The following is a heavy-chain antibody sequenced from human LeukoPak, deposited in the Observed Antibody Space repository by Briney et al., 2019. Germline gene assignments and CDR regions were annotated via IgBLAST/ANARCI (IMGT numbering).Heavy chain of an antibody. CDR3: AHLGQYQLPHFDY. Sequence: ASVKVSCKASGYTFTSYDINWVRQATGQGLEWMGWINPNSGGTNYAQKFQGRVTMTRDTSISTAYMELSRLRSDDTAVYYCAHLGQYQLPHFDYWGQGTLVTVSS. CDR1: GYTFTSYD. D-gene: IGHD2-2*01. V-gene: IGHV1-2*02. CDR2: INPNSGGT. J-gene: IGHJ4*02.